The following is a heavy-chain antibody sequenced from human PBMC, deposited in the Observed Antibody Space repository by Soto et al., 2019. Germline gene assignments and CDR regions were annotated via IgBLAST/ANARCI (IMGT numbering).Heavy chain of an antibody. D-gene: IGHD2-2*01. CDR1: GGTFSSYA. Sequence: GASVKVSCKASGGTFSSYAISWVRQAPGQGLEWMGGIIPIFGTANYAQKFQGRVTITADESTSTAYMELSSMRSEDTAVYYCASRAPRYCSSTSCSYGMDVWGQGTTVTVSS. J-gene: IGHJ6*02. V-gene: IGHV1-69*13. CDR2: IIPIFGTA. CDR3: ASRAPRYCSSTSCSYGMDV.